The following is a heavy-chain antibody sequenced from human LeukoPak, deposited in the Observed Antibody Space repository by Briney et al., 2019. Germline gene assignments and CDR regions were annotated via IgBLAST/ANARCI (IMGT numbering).Heavy chain of an antibody. CDR1: GYTLTELS. V-gene: IGHV3-74*01. Sequence: ASVKVSCKVSGYTLTELSMHWVRQAPGKGLVWVSRIKGDGSHTIYADSVKGRFTISRDNAKNTLYLQMKSLRAEDTAVYYCVRDWDHFDFDSWGLGTLVTVSS. CDR2: IKGDGSHT. J-gene: IGHJ5*01. D-gene: IGHD3-9*01. CDR3: VRDWDHFDFDS.